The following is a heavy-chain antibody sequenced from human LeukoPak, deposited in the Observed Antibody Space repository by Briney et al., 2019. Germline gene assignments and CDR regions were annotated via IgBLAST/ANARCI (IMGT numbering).Heavy chain of an antibody. V-gene: IGHV3-33*06. CDR3: AKTSPRDSSHFDY. CDR1: GFTFSSYG. D-gene: IGHD6-13*01. Sequence: GGSLRLSCAASGFTFSSYGMHWVRQAPGKGLEGGAVIRYDGSNKYYADSVKGRFTISRANSKNTLYLQMNSLRAEDTAVYYCAKTSPRDSSHFDYWGQGTLVTVSS. CDR2: IRYDGSNK. J-gene: IGHJ4*02.